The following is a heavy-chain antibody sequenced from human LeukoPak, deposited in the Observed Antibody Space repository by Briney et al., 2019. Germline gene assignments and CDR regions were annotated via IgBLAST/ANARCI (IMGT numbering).Heavy chain of an antibody. CDR2: VYYSGST. Sequence: SETLSLTCTVSGGSISTYYWSCIRQPPGKGLEWIGYVYYSGSTNYNPSLKSRVTISVDTSKNQFSLKLSSVTAADTAVYYCARQKGGYYFDYWGQGTLVTVSS. D-gene: IGHD3-3*01. CDR1: GGSISTYY. V-gene: IGHV4-59*01. CDR3: ARQKGGYYFDY. J-gene: IGHJ4*02.